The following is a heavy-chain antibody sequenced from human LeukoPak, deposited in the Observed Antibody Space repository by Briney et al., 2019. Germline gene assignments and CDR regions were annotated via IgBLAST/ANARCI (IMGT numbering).Heavy chain of an antibody. CDR1: GLTFSSYA. V-gene: IGHV3-23*01. J-gene: IGHJ4*02. D-gene: IGHD1-1*01. CDR3: AQDPPRRAAGTGVY. Sequence: GGSLRLSCAASGLTFSSYAMSWVRQAPGKGLEWVSGISGSGGSTYYADSVKGRFTISRDNSKNTLYLQMNSLRAEDTAVYYCAQDPPRRAAGTGVYWGQGTLVTVSS. CDR2: ISGSGGST.